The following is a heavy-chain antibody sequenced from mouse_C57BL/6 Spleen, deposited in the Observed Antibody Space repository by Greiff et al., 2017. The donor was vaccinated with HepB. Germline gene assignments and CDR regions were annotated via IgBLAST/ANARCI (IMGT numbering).Heavy chain of an antibody. J-gene: IGHJ3*01. V-gene: IGHV2-2*01. CDR3: AGVDSSGYELAY. Sequence: QVQLKQSGPGLVQPSQSLSITCTVSGFSLTSYGVHWVRQSPGKGLEWLGVIWSGGSTDYNAAFISRLSISKDNSKSQVFFKMNSLQADDTAIYYCAGVDSSGYELAYWGQGTLVTVSA. CDR2: IWSGGST. CDR1: GFSLTSYG. D-gene: IGHD3-2*02.